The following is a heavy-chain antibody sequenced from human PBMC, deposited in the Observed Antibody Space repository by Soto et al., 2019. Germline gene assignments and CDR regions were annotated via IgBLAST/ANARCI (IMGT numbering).Heavy chain of an antibody. CDR3: TTDPWVLYGPIFDY. D-gene: IGHD3-9*01. J-gene: IGHJ4*02. V-gene: IGHV3-15*01. CDR2: IKSKTDGGTT. Sequence: GGSLRLSCAASGFTFSNAWMSWVRQAPGKGLEWVGRIKSKTDGGTTDYAAPVKGRFTISRDDSKNTLYLQMNSLKTEDTAVYYCTTDPWVLYGPIFDYWGQGTLVTVSS. CDR1: GFTFSNAW.